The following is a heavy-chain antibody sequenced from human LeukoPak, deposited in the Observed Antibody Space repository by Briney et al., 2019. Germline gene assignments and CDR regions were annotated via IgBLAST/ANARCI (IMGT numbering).Heavy chain of an antibody. J-gene: IGHJ4*02. D-gene: IGHD2-2*01. CDR1: GGSISSYY. CDR3: ARYCSSTSCREGFDY. Sequence: SETLSLTCTVSGGSISSYYWGWIRQPPGKGLEWIGYIYYSGSTNYNPSLKSRVTISVDTSKNQFSLKLSSVTAADTAVYYCARYCSSTSCREGFDYWGQGTLVTVSS. CDR2: IYYSGST. V-gene: IGHV4-59*01.